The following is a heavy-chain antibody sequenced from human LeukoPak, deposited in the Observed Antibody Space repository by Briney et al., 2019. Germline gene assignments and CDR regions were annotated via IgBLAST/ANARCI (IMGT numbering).Heavy chain of an antibody. V-gene: IGHV1-2*02. CDR3: ARALMKYYDILTGPAFDI. Sequence: ASVKVSCKASGYTFTGYYMHWVRQAPGQGLEWMGWINPNSGVTNYAQKFQGRVTMTRDTSISTAYMELSRLRSDDTAVYYCARALMKYYDILTGPAFDIWGQGTMVTVSS. CDR1: GYTFTGYY. D-gene: IGHD3-9*01. J-gene: IGHJ3*02. CDR2: INPNSGVT.